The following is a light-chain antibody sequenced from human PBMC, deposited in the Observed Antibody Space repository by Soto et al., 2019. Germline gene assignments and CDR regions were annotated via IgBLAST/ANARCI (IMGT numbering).Light chain of an antibody. V-gene: IGKV1-39*01. J-gene: IGKJ2*01. CDR3: QQSYSSPRT. CDR1: QSISSY. CDR2: AAS. Sequence: DIQMTQSPSSLSASVGDRVTITCRASQSISSYLNWYQQKAGTAPKLLIYAASSLQSGVPSRFSGSGSGTDFTLTISSLQHEDFATYHCQQSYSSPRTFGQGTKLEIK.